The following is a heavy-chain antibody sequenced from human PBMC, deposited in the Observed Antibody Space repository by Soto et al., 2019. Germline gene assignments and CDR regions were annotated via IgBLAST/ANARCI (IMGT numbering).Heavy chain of an antibody. CDR3: ARDHGYDSSSYYRYNWFDP. V-gene: IGHV4-59*01. CDR2: IYYSGST. D-gene: IGHD3-22*01. CDR1: GGSISSYY. Sequence: PSETLSLTCTVSGGSISSYYWSWIRQPPGKGLEWIGYIYYSGSTNYNPSLKSRVTISVDTSKNQFSLKLSSVTAADTAVYYCARDHGYDSSSYYRYNWFDPWGQGTLVTVSS. J-gene: IGHJ5*02.